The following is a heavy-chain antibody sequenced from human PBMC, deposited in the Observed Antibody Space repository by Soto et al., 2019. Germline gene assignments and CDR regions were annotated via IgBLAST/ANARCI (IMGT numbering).Heavy chain of an antibody. CDR1: GGSISSYY. CDR3: ARGGYYYDSSGYYTY. Sequence: QVQLQESGPGLVKPSETLSLTCTVSGGSISSYYWSWIRQPPGKGLEWIGYIYYSGSTNYNPSLKSRVPLLVATSKNQFSLKLSSVAAADTAVYYCARGGYYYDSSGYYTYWGQGTLVTVSS. D-gene: IGHD3-22*01. J-gene: IGHJ4*02. V-gene: IGHV4-59*01. CDR2: IYYSGST.